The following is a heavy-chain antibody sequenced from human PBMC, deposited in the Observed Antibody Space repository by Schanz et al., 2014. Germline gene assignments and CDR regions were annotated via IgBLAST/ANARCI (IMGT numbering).Heavy chain of an antibody. CDR1: GFTFSDYY. CDR2: ISHSGGSK. V-gene: IGHV3-11*01. Sequence: QVQLVESGGGLVKPGGSLRLSCAASGFTFSDYYMSWIRQAPGKGLEWVSSISHSGGSKYYADSVKGRFTISRDNSENTLYLQMNSLSAEDTAVYYCAREQIMAAAGLVDYWGHGTLVTVSS. J-gene: IGHJ4*01. CDR3: AREQIMAAAGLVDY. D-gene: IGHD6-13*01.